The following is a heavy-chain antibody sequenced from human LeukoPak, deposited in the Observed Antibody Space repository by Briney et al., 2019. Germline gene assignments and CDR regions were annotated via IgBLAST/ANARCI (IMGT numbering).Heavy chain of an antibody. CDR2: IKQDGSEK. V-gene: IGHV3-7*01. Sequence: AGGSLRLSCAASGFTFSSYWMSWVRQAPGKGLEWVANIKQDGSEKYYVDSVKGRFTISRDNAKNSLYLQMNSLRAEDTAVYYCARDLDDFWSGPHYFDYWGQGTLVTVSS. J-gene: IGHJ4*02. D-gene: IGHD3-3*01. CDR1: GFTFSSYW. CDR3: ARDLDDFWSGPHYFDY.